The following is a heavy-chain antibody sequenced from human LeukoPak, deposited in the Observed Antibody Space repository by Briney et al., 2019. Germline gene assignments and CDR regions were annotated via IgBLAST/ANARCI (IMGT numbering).Heavy chain of an antibody. V-gene: IGHV3-30*18. Sequence: PGGSLRLSCAASGFTFSSYGMHWVRQAPGKGLEWVAVISYDGSNEYYADSVKGRFTISRDNSKNTLYLHMDGLRVEDTAVYCCAKDVGDAHYVVDYWGQGTLVTVSS. CDR3: AKDVGDAHYVVDY. CDR2: ISYDGSNE. CDR1: GFTFSSYG. J-gene: IGHJ4*02. D-gene: IGHD3-16*01.